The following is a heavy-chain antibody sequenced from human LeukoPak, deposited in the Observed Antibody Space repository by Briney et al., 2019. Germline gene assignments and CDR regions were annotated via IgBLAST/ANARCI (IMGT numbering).Heavy chain of an antibody. D-gene: IGHD4-17*01. Sequence: PGGSLRLSCAASGFTFSSHWMHWVRQAPGKGLVWVSRINSDGSSTNYADFVKGRFTISRDNAKNTLYLQMNSLRAEDTAVYYCARDSYYGGLRFDPWGQGTLVTVSS. V-gene: IGHV3-74*01. J-gene: IGHJ5*02. CDR3: ARDSYYGGLRFDP. CDR1: GFTFSSHW. CDR2: INSDGSST.